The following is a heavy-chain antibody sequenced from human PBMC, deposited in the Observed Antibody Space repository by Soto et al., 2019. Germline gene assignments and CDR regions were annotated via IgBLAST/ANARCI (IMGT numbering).Heavy chain of an antibody. Sequence: EVQLVESGGGLVQRGGSLRLSCAASGFTFSSFSMNWVRQAPGRGLEWISYIGGGGRLISYADSVKGRFAISRDNAQNSLYLQMYSLRDEDTAVYYCARDLGWAFDCWGQGTLVTVSS. D-gene: IGHD6-19*01. CDR2: IGGGGRLI. CDR1: GFTFSSFS. J-gene: IGHJ4*02. CDR3: ARDLGWAFDC. V-gene: IGHV3-48*02.